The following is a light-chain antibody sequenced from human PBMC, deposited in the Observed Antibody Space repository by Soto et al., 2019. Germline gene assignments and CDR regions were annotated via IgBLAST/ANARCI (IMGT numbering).Light chain of an antibody. Sequence: QLVLTQPPSASATPGQRVTISCSGSRSNIGRSTVNWYQQVPGTAPKLLIYRNSRRPAGVPDRFSGSKSGTSASLAISGLQSEDEADYYCATCDDSLNDCVFGTGTKLTVL. CDR1: RSNIGRST. CDR2: RNS. J-gene: IGLJ1*01. V-gene: IGLV1-44*01. CDR3: ATCDDSLNDCV.